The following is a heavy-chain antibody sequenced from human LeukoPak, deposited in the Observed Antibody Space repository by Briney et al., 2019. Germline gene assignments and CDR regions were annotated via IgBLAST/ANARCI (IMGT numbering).Heavy chain of an antibody. CDR3: ARDAVVVVAASGPGYYFDY. CDR2: ISSGGNT. V-gene: IGHV3-53*01. D-gene: IGHD2-15*01. CDR1: GFTVSSNS. Sequence: GSLRLSCKVSGFTVSSNSWSWVRQAPGNGLEWVSFISSGGNTDHSDSVKGRFTISRDNSKNTLYLQMDSLRAEDTAVYNCARDAVVVVAASGPGYYFDYWGQGTLVTVSS. J-gene: IGHJ4*02.